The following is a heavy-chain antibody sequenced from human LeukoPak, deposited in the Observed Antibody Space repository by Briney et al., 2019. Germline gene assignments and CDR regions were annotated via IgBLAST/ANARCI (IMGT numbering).Heavy chain of an antibody. Sequence: ASVKVSCKVSGYTLTELSMHWVRQAPGKGLEWMGGFDPEDGETIYAQKFQGKVTMTEDTSTDTAYMELSSLRSEDTAVYYCATDHPTRYFGPFDYWGQGTLVTVSS. CDR3: ATDHPTRYFGPFDY. D-gene: IGHD3-9*01. J-gene: IGHJ4*02. CDR1: GYTLTELS. CDR2: FDPEDGET. V-gene: IGHV1-24*01.